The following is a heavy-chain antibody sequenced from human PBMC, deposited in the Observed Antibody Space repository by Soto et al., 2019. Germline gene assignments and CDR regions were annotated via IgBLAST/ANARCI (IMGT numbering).Heavy chain of an antibody. CDR2: IDWDGEK. Sequence: SGPTLVNPTQTLTLTCTFSGFSLTSNEMRVTWIRQPPGEALEWLARIDWDGEKFYSSSLRTRLTISKDSSKNQVVLTMTNMDPVDTATYYCARTTNTGTDYWGQGTLVTVSS. J-gene: IGHJ4*02. V-gene: IGHV2-70*04. CDR1: GFSLTSNEMR. CDR3: ARTTNTGTDY. D-gene: IGHD1-1*01.